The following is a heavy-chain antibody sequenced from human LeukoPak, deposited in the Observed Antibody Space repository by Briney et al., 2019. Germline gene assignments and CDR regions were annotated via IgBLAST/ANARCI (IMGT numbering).Heavy chain of an antibody. V-gene: IGHV3-23*01. CDR2: IGGSGSTT. J-gene: IGHJ4*02. CDR3: ARGYYDSSGYYYFDY. CDR1: GFTFSSYS. Sequence: GGSLRLSCVASGFTFSSYSMSWVRQAPRKLLEWVSAIGGSGSTTYYADSVAGRFTISRGNSKNPPYLQMNCLIAKRPAVNACARGYYDSSGYYYFDYWGQGTLVTVSS. D-gene: IGHD3-22*01.